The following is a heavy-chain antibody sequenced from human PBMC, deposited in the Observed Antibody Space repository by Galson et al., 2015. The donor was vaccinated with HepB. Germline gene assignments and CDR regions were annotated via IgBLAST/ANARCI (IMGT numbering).Heavy chain of an antibody. J-gene: IGHJ6*02. Sequence: QSGAEVKKPGESLKISCKTTGYSFTTYWIAWVRQMPGTGLEWMGLISPGDSNTRYSPSFQGQVTISADKSISTAYLQWSSLKASDTAMYYWARHPPGGRGMDVWGQGTTVTVSS. V-gene: IGHV5-51*01. CDR2: ISPGDSNT. CDR1: GYSFTTYW. CDR3: ARHPPGGRGMDV. D-gene: IGHD1-26*01.